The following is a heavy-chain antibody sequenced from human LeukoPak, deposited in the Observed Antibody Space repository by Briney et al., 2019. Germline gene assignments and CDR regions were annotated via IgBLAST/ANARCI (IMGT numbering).Heavy chain of an antibody. V-gene: IGHV4-59*01. D-gene: IGHD6-13*01. CDR2: IYSSGST. CDR1: GGSIRGYY. J-gene: IGHJ4*02. Sequence: SETLSLTCNVSGGSIRGYYWSWIRQPPGKGLEWIGYIYSSGSTNYNPSLKSRVTMSVDTSKNQFSLKVSSVTAADTAVYYCARDQVSVAGTGIDYWGQGTLVTVSS. CDR3: ARDQVSVAGTGIDY.